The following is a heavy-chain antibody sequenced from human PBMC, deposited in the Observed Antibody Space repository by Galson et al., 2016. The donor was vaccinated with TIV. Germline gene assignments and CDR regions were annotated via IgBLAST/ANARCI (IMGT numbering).Heavy chain of an antibody. CDR3: ARGFGVLTGNYLPKDFDY. Sequence: SVKVSCKASGGTFSNYAFSWVRQAPGQGLEWMGGISPMLDTTNYAQKFRGRVTMTRDTSITTAYLELSGLRSDDTAVYYCARGFGVLTGNYLPKDFDYWGQGTLVTVSS. J-gene: IGHJ4*02. CDR1: GGTFSNYA. CDR2: ISPMLDTT. D-gene: IGHD3-9*01. V-gene: IGHV1-69*10.